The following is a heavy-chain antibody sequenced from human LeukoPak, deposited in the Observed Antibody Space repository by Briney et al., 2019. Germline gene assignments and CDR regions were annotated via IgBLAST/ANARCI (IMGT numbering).Heavy chain of an antibody. CDR1: GYTFTGYY. J-gene: IGHJ4*02. CDR2: INPNSGGT. D-gene: IGHD3-10*01. Sequence: ASVKVSCKASGYTFTGYYMHWVRQAPGQGLEWMGWINPNSGGTNYAQKFQGRVTMTRDTSISTAYMELSRLRSEDTAVYYCARAPYGSGSYLSDWGQGTLVTVSS. V-gene: IGHV1-2*02. CDR3: ARAPYGSGSYLSD.